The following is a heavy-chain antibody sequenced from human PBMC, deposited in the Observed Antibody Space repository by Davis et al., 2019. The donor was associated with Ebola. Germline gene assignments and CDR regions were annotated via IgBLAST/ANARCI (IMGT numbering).Heavy chain of an antibody. J-gene: IGHJ2*01. V-gene: IGHV3-30-3*01. CDR3: ARALYCGGDCYSWYFDL. CDR1: GFTFSSNA. CDR2: LSYDGSNK. Sequence: PGGSLRLSCAASGFTFSSNAIHWVRQAPGKGLEWVAVLSYDGSNKYYADSVKGRFTISRDNSKNTLYLQMNSLRPEDSAVYYCARALYCGGDCYSWYFDLWGRGTLVTVSS. D-gene: IGHD2-21*02.